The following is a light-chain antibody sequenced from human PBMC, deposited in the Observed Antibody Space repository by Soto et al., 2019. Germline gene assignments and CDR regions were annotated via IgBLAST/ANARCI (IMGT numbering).Light chain of an antibody. Sequence: IQLTQSPSSLSASVGDRVTITCRASQGISSYLAWYQEKPGKASKLLIYAASTLQSGVPSRFSGSGSGTDFTLTISSLQPEDFATYYCQQLNSYPPWAFGQGTKVHIK. V-gene: IGKV1-9*01. CDR2: AAS. CDR1: QGISSY. J-gene: IGKJ1*01. CDR3: QQLNSYPPWA.